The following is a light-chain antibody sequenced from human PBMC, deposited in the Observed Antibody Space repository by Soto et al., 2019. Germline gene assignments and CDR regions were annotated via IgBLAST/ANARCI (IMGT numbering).Light chain of an antibody. CDR1: SSDVGYDNY. V-gene: IGLV2-14*01. CDR3: TSHTASSTWV. Sequence: QSVLTQPASVSGSPGQSITISCTRTSSDVGYDNYVSWFQQHPGKAPKLMIYEVSRRPSGVSNRFSGSKSANTASLTISGLQAEDEADYYCTSHTASSTWVFGGGTKVTVL. CDR2: EVS. J-gene: IGLJ3*02.